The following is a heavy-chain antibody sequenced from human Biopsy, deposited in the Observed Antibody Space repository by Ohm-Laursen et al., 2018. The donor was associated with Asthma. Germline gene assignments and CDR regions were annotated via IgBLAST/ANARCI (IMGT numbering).Heavy chain of an antibody. CDR2: IKPDGSQT. Sequence: SLRLSCAASGFTFSGSWMIWVRQAPGKGLQWLAFIKPDGSQTYYADSVEGRFSISRDNSKNSLYLQMSSLRGEDTAIYYCATLSWYASQCWGQGTLVTVSS. J-gene: IGHJ4*02. D-gene: IGHD2-2*01. CDR3: ATLSWYASQC. V-gene: IGHV3-7*01. CDR1: GFTFSGSW.